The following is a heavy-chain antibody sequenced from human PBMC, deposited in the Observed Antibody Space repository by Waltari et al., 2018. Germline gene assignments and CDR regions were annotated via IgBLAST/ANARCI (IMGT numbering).Heavy chain of an antibody. V-gene: IGHV1-3*01. Sequence: QVQLVQSGAEVKKPGASVKVSCKASGYTFTIYGIHWVRQATGQRLEWMGLINPGNESTKYSQKFQGRVTITRDTSASTAYMELSSLRSEDTAVYYCARGTYYYESSGSAGWFDPWGQGTLVTVSS. CDR3: ARGTYYYESSGSAGWFDP. J-gene: IGHJ5*02. CDR2: INPGNEST. CDR1: GYTFTIYG. D-gene: IGHD3-22*01.